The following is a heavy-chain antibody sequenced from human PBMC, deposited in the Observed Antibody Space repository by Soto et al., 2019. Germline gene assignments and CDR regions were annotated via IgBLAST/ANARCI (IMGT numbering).Heavy chain of an antibody. D-gene: IGHD3-3*01. J-gene: IGHJ4*02. CDR3: ARGGWRQIDY. V-gene: IGHV4-59*08. Sequence: QVQLQESGRGLVKPSETLSLTCSVSGGSIGSYYWSWIRQPPGKGLEWIGYIYYSGSTNYNPSLKSRVTISVDTSKNQFSLKLSSVTAADTAVYYCARGGWRQIDYWGQGTLVTVSS. CDR1: GGSIGSYY. CDR2: IYYSGST.